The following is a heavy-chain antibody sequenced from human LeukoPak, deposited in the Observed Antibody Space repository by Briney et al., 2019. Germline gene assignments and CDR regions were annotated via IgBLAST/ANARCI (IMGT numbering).Heavy chain of an antibody. V-gene: IGHV3-30*18. CDR1: GFTFSSYG. CDR3: AKDHPDRSFDY. CDR2: ISYDGSK. J-gene: IGHJ4*02. Sequence: GGSLRLSCAASGFTFSSYGMHWVRQAPGKGLEWVAVISYDGSKYYADSVKGRFTISRDNSKNTLYLQMNSLRDEDTAVYYCAKDHPDRSFDYWGQGTLVTVSS. D-gene: IGHD1-14*01.